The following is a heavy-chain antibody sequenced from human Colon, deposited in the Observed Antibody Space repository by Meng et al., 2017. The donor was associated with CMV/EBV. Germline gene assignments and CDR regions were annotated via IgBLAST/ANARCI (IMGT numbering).Heavy chain of an antibody. Sequence: GGSLRLSCAASGFTFSSYAMHWVRQAPGKGLEWVAVISYDGSNKYYADSVKGRFTISRDNSKNTLYLQMNSLRAEDTAVYYCARGGVAGTGYWGQGTLVTVSS. V-gene: IGHV3-30-3*01. CDR3: ARGGVAGTGY. CDR2: ISYDGSNK. J-gene: IGHJ4*02. D-gene: IGHD6-19*01. CDR1: GFTFSSYA.